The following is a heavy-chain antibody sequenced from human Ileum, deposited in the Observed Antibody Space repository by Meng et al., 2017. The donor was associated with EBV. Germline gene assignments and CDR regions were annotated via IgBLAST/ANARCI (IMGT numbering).Heavy chain of an antibody. V-gene: IGHV1-2*06. CDR2: INPNTGGT. CDR1: GYTFTGYY. Sequence: QVQLVQPGAEVSKPGASVKGSCKASGYTFTGYYMHWVRQAPGQGLEWMGRINPNTGGTNYAQNFQGRVTMTRDTSITTAYMELSRLRSADTAMYYCARGKSGSYSLDYWGQGTLVTVSS. J-gene: IGHJ4*02. D-gene: IGHD3-10*01. CDR3: ARGKSGSYSLDY.